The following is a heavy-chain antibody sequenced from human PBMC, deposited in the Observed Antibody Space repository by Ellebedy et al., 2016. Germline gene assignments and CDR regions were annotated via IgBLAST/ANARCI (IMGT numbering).Heavy chain of an antibody. Sequence: SETLSLTCTISGAPISRFYWTWIRQAPGKGLEWIGYVYYGGSTNYNPSLKSRVTLSLDTSKRQLSLKLASVTAADTAMYYCARLEMATYDNIWGRGILVTVSS. D-gene: IGHD5-24*01. J-gene: IGHJ4*01. CDR1: GAPISRFY. CDR2: VYYGGST. CDR3: ARLEMATYDNI. V-gene: IGHV4-59*12.